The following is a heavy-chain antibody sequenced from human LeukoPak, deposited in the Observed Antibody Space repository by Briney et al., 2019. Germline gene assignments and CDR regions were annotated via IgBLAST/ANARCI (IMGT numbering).Heavy chain of an antibody. V-gene: IGHV3-30*01. CDR2: ISYDGSNK. CDR3: ASRTRSAGGYYYYYMDV. D-gene: IGHD2-8*02. CDR1: GFTFSSYA. J-gene: IGHJ6*03. Sequence: PGGSLRLSCAASGFTFSSYAMHWVRQAPGKGLEGGAVISYDGSNKYYADSVKGRFTISRDNSKNTLYLQMNSLRAEDTAVYYCASRTRSAGGYYYYYMDVWGKGTTVTVSS.